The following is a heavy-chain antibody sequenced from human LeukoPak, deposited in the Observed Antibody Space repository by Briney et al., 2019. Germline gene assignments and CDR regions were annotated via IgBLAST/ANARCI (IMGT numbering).Heavy chain of an antibody. Sequence: ASVKVSCKASGYTFTGYYMHWVRQAPGQGLEWMGRINPNRGGTNYAQKFQGRVTMTRDTSISTAYMELSRLRSDDTAVYYCARGTIGWLRVDYWGQGTLVTVSS. CDR3: ARGTIGWLRVDY. CDR1: GYTFTGYY. D-gene: IGHD5-12*01. CDR2: INPNRGGT. J-gene: IGHJ4*02. V-gene: IGHV1-2*06.